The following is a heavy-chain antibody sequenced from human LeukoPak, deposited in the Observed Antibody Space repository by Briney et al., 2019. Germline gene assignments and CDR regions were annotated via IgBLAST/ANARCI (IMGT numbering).Heavy chain of an antibody. CDR1: GASISSWY. Sequence: SETLSLTCTVAGASISSWYWSWIRQPPGKGLEWIGNIHGSGNTNYNPSLKSRVSMSLDTSKNQVSLNLTSVTAADTATYFCARETMLAGFASGLGSNYWGQGILVIVSS. CDR2: IHGSGNT. CDR3: ARETMLAGFASGLGSNY. J-gene: IGHJ4*02. V-gene: IGHV4-59*12. D-gene: IGHD6-19*01.